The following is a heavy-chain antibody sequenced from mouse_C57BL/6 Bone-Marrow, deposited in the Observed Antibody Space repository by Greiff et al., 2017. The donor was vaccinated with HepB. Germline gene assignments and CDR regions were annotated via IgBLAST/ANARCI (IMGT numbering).Heavy chain of an antibody. J-gene: IGHJ4*01. CDR2: IYPGDGDT. CDR1: GYAFSSSW. V-gene: IGHV1-82*01. Sequence: VQLQQSGPELVKPGASVKISCKASGYAFSSSWMNWVKQRPGQGLEWIGRIYPGDGDTNYNGKFKGKATLTADKSSSTAYMQLSSLTSEDSAVYFCANLWLLYCYAMDYWGQGTSVTVSS. CDR3: ANLWLLYCYAMDY. D-gene: IGHD2-2*01.